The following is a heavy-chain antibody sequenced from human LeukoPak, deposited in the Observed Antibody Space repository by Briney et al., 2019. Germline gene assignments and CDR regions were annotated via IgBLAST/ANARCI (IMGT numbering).Heavy chain of an antibody. Sequence: GASVKVSCKASGYTFTGYYMHWVRQAPGQGLEWMGIINPSGGSTSYAQKFQGRVTMTRDTSTSTVYMELSSLRSEDTAVYYCARVSYYDSSGYDPNFDYWGQGTLVTVSS. CDR2: INPSGGST. D-gene: IGHD3-22*01. V-gene: IGHV1-46*01. J-gene: IGHJ4*02. CDR1: GYTFTGYY. CDR3: ARVSYYDSSGYDPNFDY.